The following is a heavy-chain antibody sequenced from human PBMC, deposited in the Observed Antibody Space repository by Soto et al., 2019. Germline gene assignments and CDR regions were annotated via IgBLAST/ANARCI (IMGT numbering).Heavy chain of an antibody. CDR2: MISSGDST. CDR3: AKRYYYDNSGLWDY. Sequence: EVQLLESGGGLLQPGGSLRLSCAASGFTFSSYAMSWVRQAPGKGLEWVSAMISSGDSTYYTDSVKGRFTISRDNSKNTRYLQMNSLRAEDTAVYYCAKRYYYDNSGLWDYWGQGTLVTVSS. D-gene: IGHD3-22*01. CDR1: GFTFSSYA. J-gene: IGHJ4*02. V-gene: IGHV3-23*01.